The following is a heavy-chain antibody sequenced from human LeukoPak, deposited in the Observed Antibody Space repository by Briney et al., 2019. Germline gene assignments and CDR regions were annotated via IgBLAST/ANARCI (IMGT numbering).Heavy chain of an antibody. CDR2: ISSSSSYI. CDR1: GFTFSSYT. J-gene: IGHJ3*02. CDR3: ARAGRDGYFDAFDI. Sequence: GGSLRLSCVASGFTFSSYTMSWVRQAPGKGLEWVSSISSSSSYIYYADSVKGRFTISRDNAKNSLYLQMNSLRAEDTAVYYCARAGRDGYFDAFDIWGQGAMVTVSS. D-gene: IGHD5-24*01. V-gene: IGHV3-21*01.